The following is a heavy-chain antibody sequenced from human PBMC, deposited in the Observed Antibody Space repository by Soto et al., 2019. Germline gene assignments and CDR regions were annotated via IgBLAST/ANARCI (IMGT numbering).Heavy chain of an antibody. CDR2: IYWDDDK. J-gene: IGHJ4*02. Sequence: QITLKESGPTLVKPTQTLTLTCTFSGFSLSTSGVGVGWIRQPPGKALEWLALIYWDDDKRYSPSLKSRLTITEDTSKNQVVLTMTNMDPVDTATYYCSHRQRTVYFDYWGQGTLVTVSS. D-gene: IGHD4-17*01. CDR1: GFSLSTSGVG. V-gene: IGHV2-5*02. CDR3: SHRQRTVYFDY.